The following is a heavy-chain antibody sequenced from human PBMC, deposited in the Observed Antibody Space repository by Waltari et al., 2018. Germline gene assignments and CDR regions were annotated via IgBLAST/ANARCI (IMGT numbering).Heavy chain of an antibody. CDR3: ARVYSADTFPSGLLEYYYDSTAYPLDS. V-gene: IGHV3-30-3*01. J-gene: IGHJ4*02. CDR1: GFTFSKYA. CDR2: SPNDGGDN. Sequence: QVHLVESGGGVVQPGRSLRLSCAASGFTFSKYALHWVRQAPGPGVEWWAASPNDGGDNYYADSVKGRFLVSRDNSKTTLYLHMNNLRPEDTAVYYCARVYSADTFPSGLLEYYYDSTAYPLDSWGPGTQVTVS. D-gene: IGHD3-22*01.